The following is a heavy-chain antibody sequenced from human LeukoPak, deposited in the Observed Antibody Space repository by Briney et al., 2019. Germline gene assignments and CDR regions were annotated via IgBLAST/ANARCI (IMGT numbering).Heavy chain of an antibody. J-gene: IGHJ1*01. D-gene: IGHD3-10*01. V-gene: IGHV4-38-2*02. CDR3: ASQSSRTMVRGVIIKYFQH. Sequence: SETLALTCTVSGYSISSGYYWGWIRQPPGKGLEWIGSIYYSGSTYYNPSLKSRVTISVDTSKNQFSLKLSSVTAADTAVYYCASQSSRTMVRGVIIKYFQHWGQGTLVTVSS. CDR1: GYSISSGYY. CDR2: IYYSGST.